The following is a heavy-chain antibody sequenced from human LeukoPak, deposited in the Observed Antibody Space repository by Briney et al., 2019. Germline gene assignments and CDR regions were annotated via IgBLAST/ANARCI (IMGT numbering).Heavy chain of an antibody. J-gene: IGHJ6*02. V-gene: IGHV3-30-3*01. CDR3: ARSSSGFYYYYGMDV. CDR1: GFTFSDYA. D-gene: IGHD6-19*01. CDR2: ISYDGSNK. Sequence: GRSLRLSCAASGFTFSDYAMHWVRQAPGKGLEWVAVISYDGSNKYYADSVKGRFTISRDNSENTLYLQMNSLRAEDTAVYYCARSSSGFYYYYGMDVWGQGTTVTVSS.